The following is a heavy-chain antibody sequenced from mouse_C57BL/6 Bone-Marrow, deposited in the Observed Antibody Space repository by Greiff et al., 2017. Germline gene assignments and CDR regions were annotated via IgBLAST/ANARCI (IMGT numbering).Heavy chain of an antibody. CDR3: SSLDGNYFDF. CDR1: GFNIKDDY. D-gene: IGHD2-1*01. V-gene: IGHV14-2*01. J-gene: IGHJ2*01. CDR2: IDPEDGET. Sequence: EVQLQQSGAELVRPGASVKLSCTASGFNIKDDYIHWVKQRPEQGLEWIGRIDPEDGETKYAPKFQGKATITSDTSSNTAYLQLSSLTSEDTAVYYCSSLDGNYFDFWGQGTPLTGAS.